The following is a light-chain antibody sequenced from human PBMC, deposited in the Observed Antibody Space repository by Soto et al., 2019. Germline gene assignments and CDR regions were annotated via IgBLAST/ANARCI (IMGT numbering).Light chain of an antibody. Sequence: EIVLTQSPATLSLSPGERATLSCRASQSVSSYLVWYQQKPGQAPRLLIYGASSRATGIPDRFSGSGSGTDFTLTISRLEPEDFAVYYCQQYGSSPLTFGGGTKVDI. CDR2: GAS. V-gene: IGKV3-20*01. J-gene: IGKJ4*01. CDR3: QQYGSSPLT. CDR1: QSVSSY.